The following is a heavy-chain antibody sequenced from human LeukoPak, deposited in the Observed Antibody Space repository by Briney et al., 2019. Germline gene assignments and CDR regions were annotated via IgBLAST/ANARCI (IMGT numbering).Heavy chain of an antibody. CDR1: GFTFNNYA. V-gene: IGHV3-23*01. CDR3: AKVSGGGLYYDGMDV. D-gene: IGHD1-14*01. CDR2: ISGSGGTT. J-gene: IGHJ6*02. Sequence: GGSLRLSCAASGFTFNNYAMNWVRQAPGKGLEWVSVISGSGGTTYYADSVKGRFTISRDSSKNTLYLQTNSLRAEDTAVYYCAKVSGGGLYYDGMDVWGQRTTVTVSS.